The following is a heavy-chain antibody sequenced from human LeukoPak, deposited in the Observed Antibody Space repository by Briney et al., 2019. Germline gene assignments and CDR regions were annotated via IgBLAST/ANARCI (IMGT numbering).Heavy chain of an antibody. Sequence: ASVKVSCKASGYTFTGYYMHWVRQASGQGLEWMGWINPNSGGTNYAQKFQGWVTMTRDTSISTAYMELSRLRSDDTDVYYCARNRGSDYYDSSFDYWGQGTLVTVSS. D-gene: IGHD3-22*01. CDR1: GYTFTGYY. V-gene: IGHV1-2*04. CDR2: INPNSGGT. CDR3: ARNRGSDYYDSSFDY. J-gene: IGHJ4*02.